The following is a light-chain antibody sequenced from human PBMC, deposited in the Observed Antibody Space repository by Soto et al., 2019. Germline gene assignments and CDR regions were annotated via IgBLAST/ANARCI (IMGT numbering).Light chain of an antibody. CDR1: QDIKKF. CDR3: QKYGRAPAM. Sequence: DIQLTQSPSSLSASLGDRVTITCRASQDIKKFLAWYQQRPGKVPDLLIYAASTWRSGVPARFSGNASGTDFSFTSSSLQPEDVAPYYCQKYGRAPAMFGQGTKVDIK. V-gene: IGKV1-27*01. CDR2: AAS. J-gene: IGKJ1*01.